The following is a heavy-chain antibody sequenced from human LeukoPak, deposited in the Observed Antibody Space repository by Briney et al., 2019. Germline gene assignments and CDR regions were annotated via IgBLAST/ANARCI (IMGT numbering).Heavy chain of an antibody. V-gene: IGHV3-30*18. CDR3: AKDVRIFGVLIPAAPDY. J-gene: IGHJ4*02. Sequence: PGRSLRLSCAASGFTFSSYGMHWVRQAPGKGLEWVAVISYDGNNKNYADSVKGRFTISRDNSKNTLYLQMNSLRAEDTAVYYCAKDVRIFGVLIPAAPDYWGQGTLVTVSS. CDR2: ISYDGNNK. D-gene: IGHD3-3*01. CDR1: GFTFSSYG.